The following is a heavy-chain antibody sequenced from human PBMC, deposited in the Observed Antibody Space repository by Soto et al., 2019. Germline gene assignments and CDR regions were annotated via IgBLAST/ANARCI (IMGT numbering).Heavy chain of an antibody. CDR1: GFTFSTYG. J-gene: IGHJ6*01. V-gene: IGHV3-23*01. Sequence: EVQLLESGGGLVQPGGSLRLSCAASGFTFSTYGMSWVRQAPGKGLEWVSALTGTGSSTYYADSVKGRFTISRDNSKHTLYLQMNSLRADDTAVYYCAKGPTIFGVVTLAWDFYYGIDVW. CDR2: LTGTGSST. CDR3: AKGPTIFGVVTLAWDFYYGIDV. D-gene: IGHD3-3*01.